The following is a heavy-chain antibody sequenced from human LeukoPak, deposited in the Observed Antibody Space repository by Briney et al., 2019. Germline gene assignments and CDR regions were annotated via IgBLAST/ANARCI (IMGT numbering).Heavy chain of an antibody. D-gene: IGHD3-16*02. CDR1: GYTFTGYY. CDR2: INPNSGGT. J-gene: IGHJ3*02. CDR3: ARDTYDYVWGSYQQASDAFDI. Sequence: ASVKVSCKASGYTFTGYYMHWVRQAPGQGLEWMGWINPNSGGTNYAQKFQGRVTMTRDTSICTAYMELSRLRSDVTAVYYCARDTYDYVWGSYQQASDAFDIWGQGTMVTVSS. V-gene: IGHV1-2*02.